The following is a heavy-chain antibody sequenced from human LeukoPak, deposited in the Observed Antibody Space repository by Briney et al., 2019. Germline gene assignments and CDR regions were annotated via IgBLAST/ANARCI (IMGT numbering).Heavy chain of an antibody. CDR2: IWYDGSNK. Sequence: GGSLRLSCAASGFTFSSYGMHWVRQAPGKGLEWVAVIWYDGSNKYYADSVKGRFTISRDNSKNTLYLQMNSLRAEDTAVYYCARTPRRGDILTGYYDYAFDIWGQGTMVTVSS. V-gene: IGHV3-33*01. J-gene: IGHJ3*02. D-gene: IGHD3-9*01. CDR1: GFTFSSYG. CDR3: ARTPRRGDILTGYYDYAFDI.